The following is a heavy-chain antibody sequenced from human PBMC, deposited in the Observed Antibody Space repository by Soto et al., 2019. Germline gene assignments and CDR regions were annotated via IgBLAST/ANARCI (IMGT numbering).Heavy chain of an antibody. CDR1: GYTFTSYY. CDR3: ARDNLAYCSGGSCYYLEYFQY. J-gene: IGHJ1*01. CDR2: ISADSGNT. D-gene: IGHD2-15*01. V-gene: IGHV1-3*01. Sequence: GASVKVSCKASGYTFTSYYMHWVRQAPGQRPEWMGWISADSGNTGYSQKFQGRITITRDTSASTAYMELSSLRSEDTAVYYCARDNLAYCSGGSCYYLEYFQYWGQGTLVTVSS.